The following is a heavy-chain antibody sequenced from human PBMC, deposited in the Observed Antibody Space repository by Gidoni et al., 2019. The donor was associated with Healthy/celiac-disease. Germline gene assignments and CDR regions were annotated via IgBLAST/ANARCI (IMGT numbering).Heavy chain of an antibody. J-gene: IGHJ4*02. Sequence: QVQLVESGGGVVQPGRSLRLSCAASGFTFSSYGMHWVRQAPGKGLEWVAVIWYDGSNKYYADSVKGRFTISRDNSKNTLYLQMNSLRAEDTAVYYCARDKPRIAVAVPYFDYWGQGTLVTVSS. D-gene: IGHD6-19*01. V-gene: IGHV3-33*01. CDR2: IWYDGSNK. CDR1: GFTFSSYG. CDR3: ARDKPRIAVAVPYFDY.